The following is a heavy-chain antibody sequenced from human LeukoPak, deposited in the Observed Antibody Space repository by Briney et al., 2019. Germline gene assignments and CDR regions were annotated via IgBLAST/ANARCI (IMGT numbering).Heavy chain of an antibody. J-gene: IGHJ5*02. CDR2: IIPIFGTA. CDR1: RGTFSSYA. Sequence: SVKVSCKASRGTFSSYAISWVRQAPGQGLEWMGGIIPIFGTANYAQKFQGRVKITADESTSTAYMELSRLRSDDTAVYYCARDIVVVPAYRRKSGTFDPWGQGTLVTVSS. D-gene: IGHD2-2*01. CDR3: ARDIVVVPAYRRKSGTFDP. V-gene: IGHV1-69*13.